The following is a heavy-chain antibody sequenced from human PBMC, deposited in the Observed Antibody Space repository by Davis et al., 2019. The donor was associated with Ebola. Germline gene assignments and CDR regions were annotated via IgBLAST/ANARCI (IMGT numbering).Heavy chain of an antibody. J-gene: IGHJ4*01. CDR2: FYPSRST. Sequence: GSLRLSCAVSGYSINRGYYWGWIRQPPGKGQEYIGSFYPSRSTYYNPSLKSRVAISVDASKNQFFLKLSSVTASDTAVYYCSRVGYCSGGDCPPQWGPGTLVTVSS. CDR3: SRVGYCSGGDCPPQ. D-gene: IGHD2-15*01. CDR1: GYSINRGYY. V-gene: IGHV4-38-2*01.